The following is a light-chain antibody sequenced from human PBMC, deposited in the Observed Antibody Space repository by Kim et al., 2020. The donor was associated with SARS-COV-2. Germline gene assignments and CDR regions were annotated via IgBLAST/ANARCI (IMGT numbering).Light chain of an antibody. CDR1: SSDVGGYNY. Sequence: GQSITLSCTGTSSDVGGYNYVSWYQQYPGKVPKVLIYDVNNRPSGVSNRFSGSKSGNTASLTISGLQAEDEADYYCSSYTGSGTLVFGGGTKLTVL. V-gene: IGLV2-14*03. CDR2: DVN. CDR3: SSYTGSGTLV. J-gene: IGLJ2*01.